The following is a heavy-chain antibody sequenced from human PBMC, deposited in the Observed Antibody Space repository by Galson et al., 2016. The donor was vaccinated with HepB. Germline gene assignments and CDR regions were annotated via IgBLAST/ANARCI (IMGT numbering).Heavy chain of an antibody. CDR2: IIPIFGTA. V-gene: IGHV1-69*01. CDR3: ARPGSSGSYGAEYFQH. D-gene: IGHD6-19*01. J-gene: IGHJ1*01. CDR1: GGTFSSYA. Sequence: SCKASGGTFSSYAISWVRQAPGQGLEWMGGIIPIFGTANYAQKFQGRVTITADESTSTASMELSSLRSEDTAMYFCARPGSSGSYGAEYFQHWGQGTLVTVSS.